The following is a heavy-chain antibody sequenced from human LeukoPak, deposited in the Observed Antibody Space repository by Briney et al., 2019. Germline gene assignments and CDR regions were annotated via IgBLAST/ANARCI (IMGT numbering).Heavy chain of an antibody. CDR3: ARDPGTAAGTGGWFDP. J-gene: IGHJ5*02. CDR2: IYYSGST. V-gene: IGHV4-31*03. CDR1: GGSISSGGYY. Sequence: SQTLSLTCTVSGGSISSGGYYWSWIRQHPGKGLEWIGYIYYSGSTYYNPSLKSRVTISVDTSKNQFSLKLSSVTAADTAVYYCARDPGTAAGTGGWFDPWGQGTLVTVSS. D-gene: IGHD6-13*01.